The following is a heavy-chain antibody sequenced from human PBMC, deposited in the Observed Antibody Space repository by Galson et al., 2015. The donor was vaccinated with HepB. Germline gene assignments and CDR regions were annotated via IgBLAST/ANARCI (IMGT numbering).Heavy chain of an antibody. CDR3: ARQVYYDSSGYTQNWFDP. CDR1: GYSFTSYW. J-gene: IGHJ5*02. D-gene: IGHD3-22*01. Sequence: QSGAEVKKPGESLKISCTGSGYSFTSYWIGWVRQMPGKGLEWMGIIYPGDSDTRYSPSFQGQVTISADKSISTAYLQWSSLKASDTAMYYCARQVYYDSSGYTQNWFDPWGQGTLVTVSS. CDR2: IYPGDSDT. V-gene: IGHV5-51*01.